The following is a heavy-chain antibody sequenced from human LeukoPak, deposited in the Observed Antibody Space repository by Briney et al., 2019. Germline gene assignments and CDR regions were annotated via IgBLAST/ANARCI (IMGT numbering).Heavy chain of an antibody. D-gene: IGHD3-3*01. CDR2: ISGSGGPT. J-gene: IGHJ4*02. CDR1: GFTFSSYA. CDR3: ACWNYDHGGGLDY. Sequence: PGGSLRLSCAASGFTFSSYAMSWVRQAPGKGLEWVSGISGSGGPTYYADSVKGRFTMSRDNSKNTLYLQMNSLRAEDTAVYYCACWNYDHGGGLDYWGQGTLVTVSS. V-gene: IGHV3-23*01.